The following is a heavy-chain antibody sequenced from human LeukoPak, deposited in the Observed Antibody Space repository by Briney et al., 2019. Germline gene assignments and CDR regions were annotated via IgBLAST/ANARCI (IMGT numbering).Heavy chain of an antibody. CDR3: ARGGYYDSSGYPIGY. J-gene: IGHJ4*02. CDR1: GFTFSSYA. D-gene: IGHD3-22*01. V-gene: IGHV3-30-3*01. Sequence: QSGGSLRLSCAASGFTFSSYAMHWVRQAPGKGLEWVAVISYDGSNKYYADSVKGRFTISRDNSKNTLYLQMNSLRAEDTAVYYCARGGYYDSSGYPIGYWGQGTLATVPS. CDR2: ISYDGSNK.